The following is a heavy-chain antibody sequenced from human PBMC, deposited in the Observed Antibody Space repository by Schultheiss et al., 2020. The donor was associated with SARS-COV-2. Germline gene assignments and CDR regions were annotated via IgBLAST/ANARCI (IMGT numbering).Heavy chain of an antibody. J-gene: IGHJ4*02. CDR1: GGSISSYY. V-gene: IGHV4-4*07. CDR3: ARAMYSSGWYDY. CDR2: IYTSGST. Sequence: SQTLSLTCTVSGGSISSYYWSWIRQPAGKGLEWIGRIYTSGSTNYNPSLKSRVTISVDTSKNQFSLKLSSVTAADTAVYYCARAMYSSGWYDYWGQGTLVTVSS. D-gene: IGHD6-19*01.